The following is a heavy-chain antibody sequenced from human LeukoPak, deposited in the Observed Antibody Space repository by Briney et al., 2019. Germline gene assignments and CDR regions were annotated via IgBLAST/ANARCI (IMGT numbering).Heavy chain of an antibody. Sequence: KPGGSLRLSCAASGFTFSSYSMNWVRQAPGKGLEWVSSISSSSSYIYYADSVKGRFTISRDNAKNSLYLQMNSLRAEDTAVYYCARLHYEILTGHPAFDFWGQGTLVTVSS. CDR2: ISSSSSYI. CDR3: ARLHYEILTGHPAFDF. J-gene: IGHJ4*02. CDR1: GFTFSSYS. D-gene: IGHD3-9*01. V-gene: IGHV3-21*01.